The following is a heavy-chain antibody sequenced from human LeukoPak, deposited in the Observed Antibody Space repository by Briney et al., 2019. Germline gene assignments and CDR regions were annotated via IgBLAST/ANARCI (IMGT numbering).Heavy chain of an antibody. J-gene: IGHJ3*02. CDR2: INSDGSST. Sequence: GGSLRLSCAASGFTFSSYWMHWVRQAPGKGLVWVSRINSDGSSTSYADSVKGRFTISRDNAKNTLYLQMNNLRAKDTAVYYCSSGNFHAFDIWGQGTMVTVSS. V-gene: IGHV3-74*01. CDR1: GFTFSSYW. CDR3: SSGNFHAFDI. D-gene: IGHD4-23*01.